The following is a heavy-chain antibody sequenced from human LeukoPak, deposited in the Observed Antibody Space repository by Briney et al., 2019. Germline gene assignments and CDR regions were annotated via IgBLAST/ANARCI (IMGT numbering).Heavy chain of an antibody. D-gene: IGHD3-10*01. V-gene: IGHV3-23*01. CDR1: GFTFSSYA. Sequence: GGSLRLSCAASGFTFSSYAMTWVRRAPGKGLEWVSSISSSGGSTYYADSVRGRFTISRDNSKNTLYLQMNSLRAEDTAIYYCAKDLVTGSLDYWGQGTLVTVSS. CDR2: ISSSGGST. CDR3: AKDLVTGSLDY. J-gene: IGHJ4*02.